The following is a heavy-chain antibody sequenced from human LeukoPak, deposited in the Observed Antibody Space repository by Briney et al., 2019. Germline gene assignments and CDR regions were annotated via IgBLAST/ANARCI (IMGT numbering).Heavy chain of an antibody. CDR1: GFTFSSYA. Sequence: PGGSLRLSCAASGFTFSSYAMSWVRQAPGKGLEWVSAISGSGGSTYYADSVKGRFTISRDNSKNTLYLQMNSLRAEDTAVYYCAKPMLGYGTSATDYWGQGTLVTVSS. D-gene: IGHD5-18*01. J-gene: IGHJ4*02. CDR3: AKPMLGYGTSATDY. V-gene: IGHV3-23*01. CDR2: ISGSGGST.